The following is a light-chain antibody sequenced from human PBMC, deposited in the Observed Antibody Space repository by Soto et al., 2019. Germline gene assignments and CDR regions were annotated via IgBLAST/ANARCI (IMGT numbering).Light chain of an antibody. CDR2: ATS. J-gene: IGKJ1*01. CDR1: QSVSSKY. V-gene: IGKV3-20*01. CDR3: QQYGSSLST. Sequence: EIVLTQSPGTLSLSPVETAELYFISSQSVSSKYLAWYQQKSGQAPRLLIYATSSRATDIPDRFIGYGSGTDFTLTISGLEPEDFAVYYCQQYGSSLSTCGQGTKGDI.